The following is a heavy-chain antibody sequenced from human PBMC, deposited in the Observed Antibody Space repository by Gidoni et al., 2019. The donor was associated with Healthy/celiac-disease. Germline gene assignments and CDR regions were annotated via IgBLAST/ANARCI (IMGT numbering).Heavy chain of an antibody. Sequence: QVQLQEPGPGLVKPSQPLSPTCTFSGASLSSGRYYWSWIRQHPGKGLEWLGYSYYSGSTYYNPSLKSRVTISVDTSKNQCSLKLSSVTAADTAVYYCARVRDSSSYYHSTFDYWGQGTLVTVSS. CDR3: ARVRDSSSYYHSTFDY. D-gene: IGHD3-22*01. CDR2: SYYSGST. V-gene: IGHV4-31*03. CDR1: GASLSSGRYY. J-gene: IGHJ4*02.